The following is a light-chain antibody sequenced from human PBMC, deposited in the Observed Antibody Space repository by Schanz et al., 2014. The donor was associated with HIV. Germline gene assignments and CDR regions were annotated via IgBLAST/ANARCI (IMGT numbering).Light chain of an antibody. CDR2: DVT. CDR3: SSYAGSYDSVL. J-gene: IGLJ2*01. Sequence: QSALTQPASVSGSPGQSITISCTGTSSDVGADNSVSWYQQHPGRAPRLLVYDVTYRPSGVSNRFSGSKSGNTASLTISGLQAEDEADYYCSSYAGSYDSVLFGGGTKLTVL. V-gene: IGLV2-14*03. CDR1: SSDVGADNS.